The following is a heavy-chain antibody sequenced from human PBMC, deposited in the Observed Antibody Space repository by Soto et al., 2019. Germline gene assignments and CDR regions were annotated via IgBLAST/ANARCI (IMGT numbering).Heavy chain of an antibody. V-gene: IGHV3-23*01. J-gene: IGHJ4*02. D-gene: IGHD3-22*01. Sequence: EVQLLDSGGGLVQPGGSLRLSCAASGFTFSSYAMSWVRQAPGKGLEWVSAISGSGGSTYYADSVKGRFTISRDNSKNTLYLQMNSLRAEDTAVYYCAKGGPYYYDSSGYYDYWGQGTLVTVSS. CDR3: AKGGPYYYDSSGYYDY. CDR1: GFTFSSYA. CDR2: ISGSGGST.